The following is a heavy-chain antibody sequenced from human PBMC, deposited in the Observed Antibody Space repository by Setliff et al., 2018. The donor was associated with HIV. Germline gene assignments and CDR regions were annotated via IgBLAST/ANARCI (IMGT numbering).Heavy chain of an antibody. J-gene: IGHJ5*02. V-gene: IGHV3-21*01. CDR1: GFTVSSYC. Sequence: GSLRLSCAASGFTVSSYCMNWVRQAPGKGLEWVSSISSSSSYIYYADSVKGRFTISRDNAKNSLYLQMNSLRAEDTAVYYCARDQGNTIFGVVSRGWFDPWGQGTLVTVS. CDR2: ISSSSSYI. CDR3: ARDQGNTIFGVVSRGWFDP. D-gene: IGHD3-3*01.